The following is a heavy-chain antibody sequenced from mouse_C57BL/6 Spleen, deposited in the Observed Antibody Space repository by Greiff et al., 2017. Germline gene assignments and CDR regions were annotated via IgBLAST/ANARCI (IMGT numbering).Heavy chain of an antibody. CDR1: GFTFSSYA. CDR2: ISDGGSYT. CDR3: ARDRGYSAWFAY. J-gene: IGHJ3*01. V-gene: IGHV5-4*01. Sequence: EVKLVESGGGLVKPGGSLKLSCAASGFTFSSYAMSWVRQTPEKRLEWVATISDGGSYTYYPDNVKGRFTISRDNAKNNLYLQMSHLKSEDTAMYYCARDRGYSAWFAYWGQGTLVTVSA.